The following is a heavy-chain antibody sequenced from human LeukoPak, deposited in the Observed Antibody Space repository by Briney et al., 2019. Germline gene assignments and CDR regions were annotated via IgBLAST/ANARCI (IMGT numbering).Heavy chain of an antibody. J-gene: IGHJ3*02. CDR3: ARTFGVVTMSMDDFDI. CDR2: IYYSGST. Sequence: PSETLSLTCTVSGGSISSYYWSWIRQPPGKGLEWIGYIYYSGSTNYNPSLKSRVTISVDTSKNQFSLKLSSVTAADTAVYYCARTFGVVTMSMDDFDIWGQGTMVTVSS. V-gene: IGHV4-59*01. CDR1: GGSISSYY. D-gene: IGHD3-3*01.